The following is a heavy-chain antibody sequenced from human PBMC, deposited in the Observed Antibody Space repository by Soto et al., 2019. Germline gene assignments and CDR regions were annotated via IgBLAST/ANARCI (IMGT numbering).Heavy chain of an antibody. J-gene: IGHJ6*02. D-gene: IGHD3-3*01. CDR1: GYTFTGYY. V-gene: IGHV1-2*04. CDR3: AIVKGPRYDFWIGYFNPPGQRADYYYGMDV. Sequence: ASVKVSCKASGYTFTGYYMHWVRQAPGQGLEWMGWINPNSGGTNYAQKFQGWVTMTRDTSISTAYMELSRLRSDDTAVYYCAIVKGPRYDFWIGYFNPPGQRADYYYGMDVWGQGTTVTVSS. CDR2: INPNSGGT.